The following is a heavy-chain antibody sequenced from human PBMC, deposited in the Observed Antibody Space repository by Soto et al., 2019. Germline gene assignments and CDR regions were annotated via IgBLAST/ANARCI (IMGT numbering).Heavy chain of an antibody. CDR2: IYWDDDK. D-gene: IGHD6-6*01. CDR3: AHSRSSIAARWFDP. V-gene: IGHV2-5*02. CDR1: GFSFSTSGVG. J-gene: IGHJ5*02. Sequence: QITLKESGPTLVKPTQTLTLTCTFSGFSFSTSGVGVGWIRQPPGKALEWLALIYWDDDKRYSPSLKSRLTITKDTSKNQVVLTMTNMDPVDTATYYCAHSRSSIAARWFDPWGQGTLVTVSS.